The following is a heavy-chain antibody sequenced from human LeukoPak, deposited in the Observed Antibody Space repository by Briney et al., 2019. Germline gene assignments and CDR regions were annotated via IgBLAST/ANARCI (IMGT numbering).Heavy chain of an antibody. Sequence: GGSLRLSCAASGFTFSSYGMSWVRQAPGKGLEWVSGISSRGGSTHYADSVKGRFTISRDNSKNTLYLQMNSLRAEDTAVYYCARVFHYYYYMDVWGKGTTVTVSS. CDR3: ARVFHYYYYMDV. V-gene: IGHV3-23*01. J-gene: IGHJ6*03. CDR1: GFTFSSYG. CDR2: ISSRGGST. D-gene: IGHD2-21*01.